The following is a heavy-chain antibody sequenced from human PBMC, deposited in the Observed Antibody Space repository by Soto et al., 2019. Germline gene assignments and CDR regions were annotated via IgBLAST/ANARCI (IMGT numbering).Heavy chain of an antibody. CDR3: ACNYDADAFDI. CDR2: IYQGGSA. V-gene: IGHV4-30-2*01. J-gene: IGHJ3*02. D-gene: IGHD3-22*01. Sequence: QLQLRESASGLVKPSQTLSLTCAVSGGSISDGGHAWTWIRQPPGKGLEWIGYIYQGGSAYYTPSLKSRVTISMDKSKNQISLTLKSVTAADTAIYYCACNYDADAFDIWGQGTMVPVSS. CDR1: GGSISDGGHA.